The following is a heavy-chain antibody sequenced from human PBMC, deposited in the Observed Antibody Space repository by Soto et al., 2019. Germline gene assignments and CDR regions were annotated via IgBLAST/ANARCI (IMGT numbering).Heavy chain of an antibody. D-gene: IGHD6-13*01. Sequence: AETLSLTCTVSGGSISSYYLSWIRQPPGKGLEWIGYIYYSGSTNYNPSLKSRVTISVDTSKNQFSLKLSSVTAADTAVYYCARGRYSSSRTDWFDPWGQGTLVTVSS. CDR3: ARGRYSSSRTDWFDP. J-gene: IGHJ5*02. CDR2: IYYSGST. V-gene: IGHV4-59*01. CDR1: GGSISSYY.